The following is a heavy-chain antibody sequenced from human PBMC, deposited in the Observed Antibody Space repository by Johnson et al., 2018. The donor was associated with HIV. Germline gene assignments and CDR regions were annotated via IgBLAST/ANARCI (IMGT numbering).Heavy chain of an antibody. CDR2: ISYDGSNK. J-gene: IGHJ3*02. Sequence: QVQLVESGGGVVQPGGSLRLSCVASGFTFSRYGMHWVRQAPGKGLEWVAVISYDGSNKYYADSVKGRFTISRDNSKNTLYLQMNSLRAEDTAVYYCAKDREYYYDSAAFDIWGQGTMVTVSS. V-gene: IGHV3-30*18. CDR1: GFTFSRYG. D-gene: IGHD3-22*01. CDR3: AKDREYYYDSAAFDI.